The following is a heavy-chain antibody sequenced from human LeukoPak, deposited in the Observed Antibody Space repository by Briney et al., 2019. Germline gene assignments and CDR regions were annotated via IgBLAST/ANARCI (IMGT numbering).Heavy chain of an antibody. V-gene: IGHV4-34*11. D-gene: IGHD4-11*01. CDR3: ARDSNIARSFI. CDR2: IYYTGST. Sequence: SETLSLTCAVYGGSFSGYYWSWIRQPPGKDLEWIGSIYYTGSTYYNPSLKSRLTISVDKSKNEFSLKLTSVTAADTAVYFCARDSNIARSFIWGQGTLVTVSS. CDR1: GGSFSGYY. J-gene: IGHJ4*02.